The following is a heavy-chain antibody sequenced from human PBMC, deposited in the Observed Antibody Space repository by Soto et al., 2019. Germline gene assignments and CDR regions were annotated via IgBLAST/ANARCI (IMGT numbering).Heavy chain of an antibody. CDR2: IYPGDSGT. V-gene: IGHV5-51*01. J-gene: IGHJ5*02. Sequence: GESLKISCKGSGYSFTSYWIGWVRQMPGKGLEWMGIIYPGDSGTRYSPSFQGQVTISADKSISTAYLQWSSLKASDTAMYYCARLTMVRGTANWFDPWGQGTLVTVST. D-gene: IGHD3-10*01. CDR1: GYSFTSYW. CDR3: ARLTMVRGTANWFDP.